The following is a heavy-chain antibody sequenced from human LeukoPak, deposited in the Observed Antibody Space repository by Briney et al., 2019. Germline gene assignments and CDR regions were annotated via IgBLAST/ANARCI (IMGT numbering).Heavy chain of an antibody. V-gene: IGHV4-39*07. CDR1: GGSISSSSYY. Sequence: SETLSLTCTVSGGSISSSSYYWGWIRQPPGKGLEWIREINHSGSTNYNPSLKSRVTISVDTSKNQFSLKLSSVTAADTAVYYCARSLINIRVVVVPAHRSRWFDPWGQGTLVTVSS. CDR3: ARSLINIRVVVVPAHRSRWFDP. D-gene: IGHD2-2*01. CDR2: INHSGST. J-gene: IGHJ5*02.